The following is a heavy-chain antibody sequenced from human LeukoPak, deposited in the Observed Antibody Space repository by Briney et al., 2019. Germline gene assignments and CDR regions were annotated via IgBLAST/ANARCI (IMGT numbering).Heavy chain of an antibody. CDR3: ARGDGYNDAEYLQH. J-gene: IGHJ1*01. CDR1: GFPLISYG. CDR2: IWYDGSNK. Sequence: HPGGSLRLSCAASGFPLISYGMHWVRQAPGKGREWVEVIWYDGSNKYYGDSVKGRFTISRDNSKKTLYLQMTSLRVEDTTVYYCARGDGYNDAEYLQHWGQGTLVTVS. D-gene: IGHD5-24*01. V-gene: IGHV3-33*01.